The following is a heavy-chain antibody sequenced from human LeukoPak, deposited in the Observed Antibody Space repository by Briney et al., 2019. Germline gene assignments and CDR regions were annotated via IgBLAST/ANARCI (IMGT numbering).Heavy chain of an antibody. D-gene: IGHD6-13*01. CDR1: GFTFSSYS. Sequence: GSLRLSCAASGFTFSSYSMNWIRQPPGKGLEWIGEINHSGSTNYNPSLKSRVTISVDTSKNQFSLKLSSVTAADTAVYYCARGGGSSWYKDWFDPWGQGTLVTVSS. CDR2: INHSGST. CDR3: ARGGGSSWYKDWFDP. V-gene: IGHV4-34*01. J-gene: IGHJ5*02.